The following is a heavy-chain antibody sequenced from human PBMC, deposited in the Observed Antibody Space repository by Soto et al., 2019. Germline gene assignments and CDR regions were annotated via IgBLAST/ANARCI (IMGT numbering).Heavy chain of an antibody. V-gene: IGHV3-48*01. D-gene: IGHD6-13*01. J-gene: IGHJ4*02. Sequence: GGSLRLSCAASGFTFSSYSMNWVRQAPGKGLEWVSYISSSSSTIYYADSVKGRFTISRDNAKNSLYLQMNSLRAEDTAVYYCARSHSREQQLVPGYWGQGTLVTVSS. CDR3: ARSHSREQQLVPGY. CDR2: ISSSSSTI. CDR1: GFTFSSYS.